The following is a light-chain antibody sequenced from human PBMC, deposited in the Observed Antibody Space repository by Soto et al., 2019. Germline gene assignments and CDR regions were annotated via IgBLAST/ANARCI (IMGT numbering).Light chain of an antibody. J-gene: IGKJ1*01. Sequence: DIQMTQSPSSLSASVGDRVTITCRASQSIGRFLNWHQQKPGQAPKLLISSASNVQSGVPSRFSGRGSGTEFTLTISGLQPEDSASYCCQQSYNFPRTFGQGTKV. V-gene: IGKV1-39*01. CDR2: SAS. CDR3: QQSYNFPRT. CDR1: QSIGRF.